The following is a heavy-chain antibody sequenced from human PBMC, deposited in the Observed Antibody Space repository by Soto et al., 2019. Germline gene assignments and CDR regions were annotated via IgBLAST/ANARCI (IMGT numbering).Heavy chain of an antibody. CDR3: AREGVEYDFWSGSDYGMDV. CDR1: GFTFSSYG. CDR2: IWYDGSNK. D-gene: IGHD3-3*01. V-gene: IGHV3-33*01. Sequence: LRLSCAASGFTFSSYGMHWVRQAPGKGLEWVAVIWYDGSNKYYADSVKGRFTISRDNSKNTLYLQMNSLRAEDTAVYYCAREGVEYDFWSGSDYGMDVWGQGTTVTVSS. J-gene: IGHJ6*02.